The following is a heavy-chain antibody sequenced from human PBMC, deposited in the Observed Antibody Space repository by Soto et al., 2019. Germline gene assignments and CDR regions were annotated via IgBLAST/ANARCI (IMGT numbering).Heavy chain of an antibody. Sequence: SETLSLTCTVSGGSISRPDNYCNWIRQPPGKGLEWIGDLYYDVGTSYNPSRKSRLAFSMDTSKNQFSLNVTSVTAADTAVYYCASQRQPHYYYGIDVWGQGTTVTVSS. CDR2: LYYDVGT. V-gene: IGHV4-30-4*08. J-gene: IGHJ6*02. D-gene: IGHD5-18*01. CDR3: ASQRQPHYYYGIDV. CDR1: GGSISRPDNY.